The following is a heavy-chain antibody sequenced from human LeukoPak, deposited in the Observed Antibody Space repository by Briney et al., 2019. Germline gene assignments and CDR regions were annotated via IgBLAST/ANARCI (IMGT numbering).Heavy chain of an antibody. CDR2: IIPIFGTA. CDR1: GGTLSSYA. CDR3: AREGYYYGSGSYFNY. D-gene: IGHD3-10*01. Sequence: ASVKVSCKASGGTLSSYAISWVRQAPGQGLEWMGGIIPIFGTANYAQKFQGRVTITADESTSTAYMELSSLRSEDTAAYYCAREGYYYGSGSYFNYWGQGTLVTVSS. V-gene: IGHV1-69*13. J-gene: IGHJ4*02.